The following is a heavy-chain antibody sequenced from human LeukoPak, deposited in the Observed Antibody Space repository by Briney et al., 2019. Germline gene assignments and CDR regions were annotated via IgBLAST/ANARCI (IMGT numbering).Heavy chain of an antibody. CDR3: ARGLSTAMALADRYYHGMDV. CDR2: IWHDASHT. Sequence: GGSLRLSCAASGFSFSTYAMHWVRQAPGKGLEWVALIWHDASHTFYTDSVKGRFTISRDNSKNTVYLQMNSLGGEDTAVYYCARGLSTAMALADRYYHGMDVWGQGTTVTVSS. D-gene: IGHD5-18*01. V-gene: IGHV3-33*01. J-gene: IGHJ6*02. CDR1: GFSFSTYA.